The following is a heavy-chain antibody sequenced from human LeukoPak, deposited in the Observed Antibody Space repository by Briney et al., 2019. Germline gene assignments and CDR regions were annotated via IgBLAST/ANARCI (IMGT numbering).Heavy chain of an antibody. CDR3: ARDGDIVVVPADY. Sequence: GGSLRLSCAASGFTFSSYWMSWVRQAPGKGLEWVANIKQDGSEKYYVDSVKGRFTISRDNAKNSLYLQMNSLRAEDTAVYYCARDGDIVVVPADYWGQGTLVTVSS. V-gene: IGHV3-7*01. J-gene: IGHJ4*02. CDR2: IKQDGSEK. D-gene: IGHD2-2*01. CDR1: GFTFSSYW.